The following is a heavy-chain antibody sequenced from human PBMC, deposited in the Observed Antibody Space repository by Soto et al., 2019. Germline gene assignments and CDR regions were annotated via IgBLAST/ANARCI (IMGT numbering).Heavy chain of an antibody. Sequence: QVQLVQSGAEVKKPGASVKVSCKASGYTFTSYAMHWVRQAPGQRLEWMGWINAGNGNTKYSQKFQGRVTITRDTSARTAYMELSSLRSEDTAVYYCARGRRITFGGVIVTLDYWGQGTLVTVSS. CDR1: GYTFTSYA. CDR3: ARGRRITFGGVIVTLDY. D-gene: IGHD3-16*02. CDR2: INAGNGNT. V-gene: IGHV1-3*01. J-gene: IGHJ4*02.